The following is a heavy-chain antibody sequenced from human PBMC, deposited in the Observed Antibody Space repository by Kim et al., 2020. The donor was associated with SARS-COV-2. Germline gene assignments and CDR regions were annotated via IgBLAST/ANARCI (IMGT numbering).Heavy chain of an antibody. Sequence: GGSLRLSCAGSGFTFSNFCFNWVRQAPGKGLEWVAIINHGGSRTFYADSVKGRFTVSRDDSKDTVYLQMNNLRIDDTAIYYCAKDTQRRCHGAYWGQGTL. CDR1: GFTFSNFC. V-gene: IGHV3-23*01. J-gene: IGHJ4*02. CDR2: INHGGSRT. D-gene: IGHD4-17*01. CDR3: AKDTQRRCHGAY.